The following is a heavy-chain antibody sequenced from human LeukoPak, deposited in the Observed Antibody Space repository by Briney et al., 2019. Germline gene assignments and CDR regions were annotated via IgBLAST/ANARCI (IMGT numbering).Heavy chain of an antibody. CDR2: INQDGSEK. CDR1: GLSFNTYW. D-gene: IGHD5-12*01. V-gene: IGHV3-7*05. Sequence: GGSLRLSCAASGLSFNTYWMTWVRQAPGKGLEWVANINQDGSEKNYVGSVKGQFTISRDSAKKSLYLQMNSLRAEDTAVYYCGRGPGYRSDYWGQGTLVTVSS. CDR3: GRGPGYRSDY. J-gene: IGHJ4*02.